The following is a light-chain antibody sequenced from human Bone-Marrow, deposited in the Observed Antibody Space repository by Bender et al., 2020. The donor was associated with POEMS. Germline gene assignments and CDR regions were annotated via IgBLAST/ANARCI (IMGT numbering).Light chain of an antibody. V-gene: IGLV1-44*01. J-gene: IGLJ3*02. Sequence: QSVLTQPPSASGTPGQRVTISCSGSSSKFGSYPVNWYQQLPGAAPKLVILNNSQRPSGVPDRFSGSNSGTSASLAISGLLSDDVADFYCATWDDSLNGWVFGGGTTLTVL. CDR2: NNS. CDR3: ATWDDSLNGWV. CDR1: SSKFGSYP.